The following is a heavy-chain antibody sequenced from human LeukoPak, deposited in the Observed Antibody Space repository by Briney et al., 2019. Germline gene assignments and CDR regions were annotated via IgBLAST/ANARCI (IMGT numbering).Heavy chain of an antibody. Sequence: GASVKVSCKASGYTFTSYGISWVRQAPGQGLEWMGWISAYNGNTNYAQKLQGRVTMTTDTSTSTAYVELRSLRSDDTAVYYCARSVGGSYFSACYWGQGTLVTVSS. V-gene: IGHV1-18*01. CDR2: ISAYNGNT. J-gene: IGHJ4*02. CDR3: ARSVGGSYFSACY. CDR1: GYTFTSYG. D-gene: IGHD1-26*01.